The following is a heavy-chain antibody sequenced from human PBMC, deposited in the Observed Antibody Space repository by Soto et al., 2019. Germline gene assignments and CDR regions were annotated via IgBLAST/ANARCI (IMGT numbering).Heavy chain of an antibody. V-gene: IGHV3-11*05. J-gene: IGHJ4*02. CDR2: ISSSSSST. D-gene: IGHD1-1*01. CDR3: ARVGRSGTHY. Sequence: QVQLVESGGGLVKPGGSLRLSCAASGFTFSDYYMTWIRQAPGKGLEWVSYISSSSSSTNYADSVKGRVTISRDNDKNALDLQMNSLRPEDTGVYYGARVGRSGTHYWGQGTLVTVSS. CDR1: GFTFSDYY.